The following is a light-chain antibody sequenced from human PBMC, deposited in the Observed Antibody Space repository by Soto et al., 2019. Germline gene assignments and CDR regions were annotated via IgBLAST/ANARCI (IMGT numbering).Light chain of an antibody. CDR3: AAWDDRVSGPL. CDR2: KNN. V-gene: IGLV1-47*03. J-gene: IGLJ3*02. Sequence: QSVLTQPPSASGTPGQRVTISCSGSSSNIGSNPLYWYQQFPGSAPKVLSFKNNLRPSGVPDRFSVSKSGTSVSLDIIGLWSEDEADYYGAAWDDRVSGPLFCGGTKLTV. CDR1: SSNIGSNP.